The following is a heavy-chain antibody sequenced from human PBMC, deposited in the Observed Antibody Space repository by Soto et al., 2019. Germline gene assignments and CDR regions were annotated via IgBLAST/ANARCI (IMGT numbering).Heavy chain of an antibody. V-gene: IGHV2-5*02. CDR3: AHRSGGVVPAARIFDY. Sequence: QITLKESGPTLVKPTQTLTLTCTFSGFSLSTSGVGVGWIRQPPGKALEWLALIYWDDDKRYSSSLKSRLTITKDTSKNQVVLTMTNMDPVDTATYYCAHRSGGVVPAARIFDYWGQGTLVTVSS. J-gene: IGHJ4*02. CDR2: IYWDDDK. CDR1: GFSLSTSGVG. D-gene: IGHD2-2*01.